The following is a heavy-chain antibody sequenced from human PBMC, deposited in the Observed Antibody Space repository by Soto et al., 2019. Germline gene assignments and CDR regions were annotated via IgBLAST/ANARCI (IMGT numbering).Heavy chain of an antibody. CDR1: VYTFTIYD. CDR2: MNPNSGNT. V-gene: IGHV1-8*01. CDR3: ARVNYRRDVWY. Sequence: ASVKGSCKASVYTFTIYDINWVRQATGQGLEWMGWMNPNSGNTGYAQKFQGRVTMTRNTSISTAYMELSSLRSEDTAVYYCARVNYRRDVWYWGQGTLVTVSS. D-gene: IGHD3-16*01. J-gene: IGHJ4*02.